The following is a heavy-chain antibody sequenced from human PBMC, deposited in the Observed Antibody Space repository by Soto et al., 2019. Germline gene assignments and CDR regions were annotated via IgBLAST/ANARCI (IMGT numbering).Heavy chain of an antibody. CDR1: GFTFSSYA. V-gene: IGHV3-30-3*01. CDR3: ARDSSSSWYGFSAFDI. J-gene: IGHJ3*02. CDR2: ISSDGSNK. D-gene: IGHD6-13*01. Sequence: QVQLVESGGGVVQPGRSLRLSCAASGFTFSSYAMHWVRQAPGEGLEWVAVISSDGSNKYYADSVKGRFTISRDNSKNTLYLQMNSLRAEDTAVYYCARDSSSSWYGFSAFDIWGQGTMVTVSS.